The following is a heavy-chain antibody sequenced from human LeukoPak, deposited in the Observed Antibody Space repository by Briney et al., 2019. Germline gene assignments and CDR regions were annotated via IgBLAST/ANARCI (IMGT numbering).Heavy chain of an antibody. CDR1: GFTFSSYW. CDR2: INSDGSST. Sequence: PGGSLRLSCAASGFTFSSYWMHWVRQAPGKGLVWVSRINSDGSSTSYADSVKGRFTISRDNAKNTLYLQMNSLRAEDTAVYYCASRASSGTYYVYYFDYWGQGTLVTVSS. V-gene: IGHV3-74*01. CDR3: ASRASSGTYYVYYFDY. D-gene: IGHD1-26*01. J-gene: IGHJ4*02.